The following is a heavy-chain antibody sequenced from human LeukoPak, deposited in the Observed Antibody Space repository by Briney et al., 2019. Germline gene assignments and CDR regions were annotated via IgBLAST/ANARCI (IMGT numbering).Heavy chain of an antibody. J-gene: IGHJ6*02. V-gene: IGHV4-31*03. CDR3: ARDGSSSWTDYGMDV. Sequence: SQTLSLTCTVSGGSISSGGYYWSWIRQHPGKGLEWIGYIYYSGSTYYNPSLKSRVTISVDTSKNQFSLKLSSVTAADTAVYYCARDGSSSWTDYGMDVWGQGTTVTVSS. D-gene: IGHD6-13*01. CDR2: IYYSGST. CDR1: GGSISSGGYY.